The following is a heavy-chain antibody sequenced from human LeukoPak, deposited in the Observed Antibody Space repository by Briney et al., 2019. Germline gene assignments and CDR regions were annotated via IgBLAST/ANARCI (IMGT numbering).Heavy chain of an antibody. V-gene: IGHV4-59*08. D-gene: IGHD3-16*01. Sequence: SETLSLTCTVSGGSISTYYWSWIRQPPGKGLEWIGYIHYSGSTNYNPSLKSRVTISVDTSKNQFSLKLSSVTAADTAVYYCARGGYLRYFDYWGQGTLVTVSS. J-gene: IGHJ4*02. CDR3: ARGGYLRYFDY. CDR2: IHYSGST. CDR1: GGSISTYY.